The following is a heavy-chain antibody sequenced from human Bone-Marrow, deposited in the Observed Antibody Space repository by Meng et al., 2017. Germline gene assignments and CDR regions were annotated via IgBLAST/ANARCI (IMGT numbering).Heavy chain of an antibody. CDR3: SGHIDY. J-gene: IGHJ4*02. CDR2: IKSKPDGETI. CDR1: GFTFSNAY. Sequence: VRLVGSGGGVVQPGRSLRLSCEGSGFTFSNAYMTWVRQVPGKRLEWVGRIKSKPDGETIDYAAPVKGRFTISRDDSKNTVYLQMNSLKTEDTAVYYCSGHIDYWGQGTLVTVSS. D-gene: IGHD5-12*01. V-gene: IGHV3-15*01.